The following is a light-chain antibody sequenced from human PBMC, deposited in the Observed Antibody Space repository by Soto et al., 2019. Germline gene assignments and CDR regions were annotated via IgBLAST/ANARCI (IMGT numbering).Light chain of an antibody. J-gene: IGKJ1*01. V-gene: IGKV3-15*01. CDR2: GAL. CDR1: QSVSTN. Sequence: EIVMTQSPATLSVSPGERVTLSCRASQSVSTNLAWYQQRPGQPPRLLIYGALTRATGIPARFSGSGSGTEFTLTISSLQSEDLAVYYCQEYNSWPRTFGQGTKVDLK. CDR3: QEYNSWPRT.